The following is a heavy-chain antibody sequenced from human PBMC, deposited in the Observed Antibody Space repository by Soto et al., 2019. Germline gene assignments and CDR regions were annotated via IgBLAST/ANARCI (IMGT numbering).Heavy chain of an antibody. Sequence: GGSLRLSCAASGFTFSSYGRNWVRQAPGKGLVFVSGINSGGSVYADSVKGRFTISRDTAKNTLYLDMNSLRVEDTAVYYCARGHGRLEPVYWGQGALVTVSS. CDR1: GFTFSSYG. D-gene: IGHD1-1*01. V-gene: IGHV3-74*03. CDR2: INSGGS. CDR3: ARGHGRLEPVY. J-gene: IGHJ4*02.